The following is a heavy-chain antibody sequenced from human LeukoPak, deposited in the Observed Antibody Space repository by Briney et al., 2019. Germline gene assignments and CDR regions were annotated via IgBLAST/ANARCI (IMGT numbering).Heavy chain of an antibody. Sequence: SETLSLTCTVSGGSISTSTYYWAWIRQPPGKGLEWIGSIYYSGSTYYNPSLKSRITISVDTSKNQFSLKLSSMTAADTAVYYCAAISTSGSRRGSFDYWGQRTLVTVSS. CDR3: AAISTSGSRRGSFDY. J-gene: IGHJ4*02. CDR1: GGSISTSTYY. CDR2: IYYSGST. D-gene: IGHD1-26*01. V-gene: IGHV4-39*01.